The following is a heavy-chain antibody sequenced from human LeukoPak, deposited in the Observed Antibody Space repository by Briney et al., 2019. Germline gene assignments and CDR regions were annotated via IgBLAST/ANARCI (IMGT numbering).Heavy chain of an antibody. CDR1: GYTFTSYD. J-gene: IGHJ4*02. CDR3: ARGMARSGYYSGG. V-gene: IGHV1-8*01. CDR2: MNPKSGNT. Sequence: ASVKVSCKASGYTFTSYDINGVRQAPGQGLEGMGWMNPKSGNTGYAQKFQGRVNMTRNTSISTAYMELSSLRSEDTAVYYCARGMARSGYYSGGWGQGTLVTVSS. D-gene: IGHD2-15*01.